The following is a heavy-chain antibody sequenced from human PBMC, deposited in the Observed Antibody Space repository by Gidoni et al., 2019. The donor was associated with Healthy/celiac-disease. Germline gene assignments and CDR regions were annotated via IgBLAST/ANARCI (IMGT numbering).Heavy chain of an antibody. Sequence: QVQLVQSGAEVKQPGASVQVSCKVSGYTLPALSMHWVRQAPGKGLEWMGGFDPEDGETIYAQKFQGRVTMTEDTSTDTAYMELSSLRSEDTAVYYCATDIHDYGDYGMGYPLRYWGQGTLVTVSS. J-gene: IGHJ4*02. V-gene: IGHV1-24*01. D-gene: IGHD4-17*01. CDR3: ATDIHDYGDYGMGYPLRY. CDR2: FDPEDGET. CDR1: GYTLPALS.